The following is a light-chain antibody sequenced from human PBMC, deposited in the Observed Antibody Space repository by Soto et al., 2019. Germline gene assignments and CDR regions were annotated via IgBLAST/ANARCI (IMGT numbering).Light chain of an antibody. V-gene: IGKV1-39*01. CDR1: QSISRY. CDR3: QQSYSAPGT. J-gene: IGKJ1*01. Sequence: DIQMTQSPSSLSASLGDRVTITCRASQSISRYLNWFQQKPGKAPKLLIQGASGLQSGVPSRFSGSGSGTDFTLTISSLQPADFATYYCQQSYSAPGTFGQGTKVELK. CDR2: GAS.